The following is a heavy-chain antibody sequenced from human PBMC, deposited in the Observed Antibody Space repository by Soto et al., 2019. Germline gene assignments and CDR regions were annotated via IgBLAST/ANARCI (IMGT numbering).Heavy chain of an antibody. V-gene: IGHV4-39*01. CDR3: ATNYAYYYYYGMDV. CDR2: IYYSGST. J-gene: IGHJ6*02. CDR1: GGSISNSSYY. D-gene: IGHD4-4*01. Sequence: KTSETLSLTCTVSGGSISNSSYYWGWIRQPPGKGLEWIGSIYYSGSTYYNPSLKSRVTISVDTSKNQFPLKLSSVTAADTAVYYCATNYAYYYYYGMDVWGQGTTVTVSS.